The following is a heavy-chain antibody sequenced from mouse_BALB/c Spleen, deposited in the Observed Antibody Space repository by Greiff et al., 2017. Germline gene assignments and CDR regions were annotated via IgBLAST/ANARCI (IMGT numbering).Heavy chain of an antibody. V-gene: IGHV1-67*01. CDR3: ARSYYYGSSYFAMDY. Sequence: VQLKESGPELVRPGVSVKISCKGSGYTFTDYAMHWVKQSHAKSLEWIGVISTYSGNTNYNQKFKGKATMTVDKSSSTPYMELARLTSEDSAIYYCARSYYYGSSYFAMDYWGQGTSVTVSS. CDR2: ISTYSGNT. CDR1: GYTFTDYA. J-gene: IGHJ4*01. D-gene: IGHD1-1*01.